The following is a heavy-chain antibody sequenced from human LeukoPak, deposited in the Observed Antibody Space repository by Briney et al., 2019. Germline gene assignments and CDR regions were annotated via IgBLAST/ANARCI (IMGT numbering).Heavy chain of an antibody. Sequence: SETLSLTCGVSGGSISNTNWWTWVRQPPGKGLEWIGEVNLQGSTNYNPSLKSRVAISVDKSENHISLKLTSVTAADTAVYYCARTYGSSGLGYFDLWGRGTLVTVSS. J-gene: IGHJ2*01. D-gene: IGHD6-13*01. CDR3: ARTYGSSGLGYFDL. CDR2: VNLQGST. CDR1: GGSISNTNW. V-gene: IGHV4-4*02.